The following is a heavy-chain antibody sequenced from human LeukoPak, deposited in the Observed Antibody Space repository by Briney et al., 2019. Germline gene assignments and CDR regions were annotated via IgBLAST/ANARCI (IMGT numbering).Heavy chain of an antibody. CDR1: GGSISSYY. CDR2: IYYSGST. V-gene: IGHV4-59*01. D-gene: IGHD3-22*01. CDR3: ARGPLDSSGYPDAFDI. J-gene: IGHJ3*02. Sequence: PSETLSLTCTVSGGSISSYYWSWIRQPPGKGLEWIGYIYYSGSTNYNPSLKSRVTISVDTSKNQFSLKLSSVTAADTAVYYCARGPLDSSGYPDAFDIWGQGTMVTVSS.